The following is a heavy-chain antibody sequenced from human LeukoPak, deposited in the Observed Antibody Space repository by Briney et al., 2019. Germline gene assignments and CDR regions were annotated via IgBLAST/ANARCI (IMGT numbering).Heavy chain of an antibody. V-gene: IGHV4-39*07. J-gene: IGHJ4*02. Sequence: SETLSLTCTVSSGSISTSNYYWGWVRQPPGKALEWIGNIFYSGSTYYSPSLKSRVTISLDTSRNQFSLKLNSVTAADTAVYYCARVSIGEVFYFDYWGQGTLVTVSS. CDR1: SGSISTSNYY. CDR2: IFYSGST. D-gene: IGHD3-10*01. CDR3: ARVSIGEVFYFDY.